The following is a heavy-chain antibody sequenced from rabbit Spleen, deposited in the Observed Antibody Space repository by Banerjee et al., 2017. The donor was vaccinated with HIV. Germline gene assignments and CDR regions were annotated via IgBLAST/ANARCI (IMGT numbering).Heavy chain of an antibody. J-gene: IGHJ4*01. D-gene: IGHD1-1*01. V-gene: IGHV1S40*01. CDR1: GFSFSSSYY. CDR3: ARSRGTGGNGDYDL. Sequence: QSLEESGGGLVQPEGSLTLTCTASGFSFSSSYYMCWVRQAPGKGLEWIACIYTGSTGSTYYATWAKGRFTISKTSSTTVTLRMTSLTAADTATYFCARSRGTGGNGDYDLWGPGTLVTVS. CDR2: IYTGSTGST.